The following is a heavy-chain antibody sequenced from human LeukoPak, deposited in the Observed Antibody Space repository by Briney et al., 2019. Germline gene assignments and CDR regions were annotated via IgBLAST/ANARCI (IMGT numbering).Heavy chain of an antibody. CDR1: GGTFSSYA. D-gene: IGHD5-12*01. J-gene: IGHJ4*02. V-gene: IGHV1-69*06. CDR2: IIPIFGTA. CDR3: ARELSGYDGDY. Sequence: GASVTVSCTASGGTFSSYAISWGRQAPGQGREGMGRIIPIFGTANYAQKFQGRVTITADKSTSTAYMELSSLRSEDTAVYYCARELSGYDGDYWGQGTLVTVSS.